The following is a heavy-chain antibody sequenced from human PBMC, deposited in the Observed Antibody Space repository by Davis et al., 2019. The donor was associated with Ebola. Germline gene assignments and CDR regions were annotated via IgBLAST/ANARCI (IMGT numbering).Heavy chain of an antibody. CDR3: ARGKGCSSTSCYQGTHDY. CDR2: INAGNGNT. Sequence: SVKVSCKASGYTFTGYYMHWVRQAPGQRLEWMGWINAGNGNTKYSQKFQGRVTITRDTSASTAYMELSSLRSEDTAVYYCARGKGCSSTSCYQGTHDYWGQGTLVTVSS. D-gene: IGHD2-2*01. V-gene: IGHV1-3*01. J-gene: IGHJ4*02. CDR1: GYTFTGYY.